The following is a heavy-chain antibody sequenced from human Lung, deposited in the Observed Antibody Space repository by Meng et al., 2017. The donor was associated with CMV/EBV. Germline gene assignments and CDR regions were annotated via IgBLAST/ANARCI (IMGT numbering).Heavy chain of an antibody. CDR1: GFTFSDHY. V-gene: IGHV3-72*01. D-gene: IGHD2-2*01. Sequence: GESXKISXAASGFTFSDHYMDWVRQAPGKGLEWVGRTRNKANSYTTEYAASVKGRFTISRDDSKNSLYLQMNSLKTEDTAVYYCAREDIVVVPAAIGGAFDIWGQGTXVTVSS. CDR3: AREDIVVVPAAIGGAFDI. J-gene: IGHJ3*02. CDR2: TRNKANSYTT.